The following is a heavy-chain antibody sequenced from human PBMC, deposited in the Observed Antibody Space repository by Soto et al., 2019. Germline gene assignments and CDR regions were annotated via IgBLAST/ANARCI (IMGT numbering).Heavy chain of an antibody. CDR1: GYTFAGYY. CDR2: INPNSGGT. V-gene: IGHV1-2*04. Sequence: ASVKVSCKASGYTFAGYYMHWVRQAPGQGLERMGWINPNSGGTNYAQKFQGWVTMTRDTSISTAYMELSRLRSDDTAVYYCARAGYSSGWSYAFDYWGQGTLVTVSS. CDR3: ARAGYSSGWSYAFDY. J-gene: IGHJ4*02. D-gene: IGHD6-19*01.